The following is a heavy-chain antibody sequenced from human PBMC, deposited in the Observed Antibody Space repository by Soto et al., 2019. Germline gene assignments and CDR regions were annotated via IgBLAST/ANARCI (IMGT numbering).Heavy chain of an antibody. CDR3: ASDPYYYTSGY. J-gene: IGHJ4*02. CDR2: ISGSGSTK. CDR1: GFTFSDHY. Sequence: QVQLVESGGGLVKPGESLRLSCAASGFTFSDHYMTWIRQAPGKGLEWVSKISGSGSTKYYADSVKGRFTVSRDNAKNSLYLQMDSVRAEDTAVYYCASDPYYYTSGYWGQGTLVTVSS. V-gene: IGHV3-11*01. D-gene: IGHD3-3*01.